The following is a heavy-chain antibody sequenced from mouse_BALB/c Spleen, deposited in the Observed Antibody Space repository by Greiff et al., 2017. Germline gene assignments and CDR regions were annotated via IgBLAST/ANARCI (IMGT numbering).Heavy chain of an antibody. J-gene: IGHJ2*01. CDR3: ARKGYDGDYFDY. D-gene: IGHD2-2*01. Sequence: EVKVVESGGGLVKPGGSLKLSCAASGFTFSSYAMSWVRQTPEKRLEWVASISSGGSTYYPDSVKGRFTISRDNARNILYLQMSSLRSEDTAMYYCARKGYDGDYFDYWGQGTTLTVSS. V-gene: IGHV5-6-5*01. CDR1: GFTFSSYA. CDR2: ISSGGST.